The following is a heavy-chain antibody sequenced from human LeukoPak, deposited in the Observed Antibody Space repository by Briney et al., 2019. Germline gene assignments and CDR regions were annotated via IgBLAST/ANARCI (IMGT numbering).Heavy chain of an antibody. D-gene: IGHD6-19*01. CDR1: GFTVSSNY. Sequence: GGSLRLSCAASGFTVSSNYMSWVRQAPGKGVEWVSVIYSGSSSTYYTDSVKGRFTISRHNSKNTLYLQMNSLRAEDTAVYYCARVGSGWYDFDYWGQGTLVTVSS. CDR2: IYSGSSST. V-gene: IGHV3-53*04. CDR3: ARVGSGWYDFDY. J-gene: IGHJ4*02.